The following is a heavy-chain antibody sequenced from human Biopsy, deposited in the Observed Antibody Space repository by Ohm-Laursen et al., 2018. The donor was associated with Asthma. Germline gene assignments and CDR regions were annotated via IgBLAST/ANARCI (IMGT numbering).Heavy chain of an antibody. Sequence: SLRLSCATSRFTYEMHWVRQAPGKGLEWVAVISYDGSSIYYADSVKGRFTISRDNSKNTLSLQMNSLTAEDTAVYYCAREGVAGMHIEDWGQGTLVTVSS. CDR3: AREGVAGMHIED. V-gene: IGHV3-30-3*01. D-gene: IGHD6-19*01. CDR2: ISYDGSSI. J-gene: IGHJ4*02. CDR1: RFTYE.